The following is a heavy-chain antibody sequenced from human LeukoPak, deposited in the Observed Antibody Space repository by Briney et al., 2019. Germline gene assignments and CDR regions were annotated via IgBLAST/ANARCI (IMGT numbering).Heavy chain of an antibody. CDR3: ARHRYTIFGVVFSNWFDP. CDR2: IYTSGST. V-gene: IGHV4-4*09. J-gene: IGHJ5*02. CDR1: GGSISSYY. D-gene: IGHD3-3*01. Sequence: SETLSLTCTVSGGSISSYYWSWIRQPPGKGLEWIGYIYTSGSTNYNPSLRSRVTISVDTSKNQFSLKLSSVTAADTAVYYCARHRYTIFGVVFSNWFDPWGQGTLVTVSS.